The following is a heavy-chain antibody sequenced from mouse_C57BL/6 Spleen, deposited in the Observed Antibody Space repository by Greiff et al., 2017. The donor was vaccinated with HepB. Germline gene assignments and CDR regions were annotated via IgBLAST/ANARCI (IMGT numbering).Heavy chain of an antibody. Sequence: EVQGVESGGGLVQPKGSLKLSCAASGFSFNTYAMNWVRQAPGKGLEWVARIRSKSNNYATYYADSVKDRFTISRDDSESMLYLQMNNLKTEDTAMYYCVRPAGTGYAMDYWGQGTSVTVSS. J-gene: IGHJ4*01. CDR3: VRPAGTGYAMDY. D-gene: IGHD4-1*01. CDR2: IRSKSNNYAT. CDR1: GFSFNTYA. V-gene: IGHV10-1*01.